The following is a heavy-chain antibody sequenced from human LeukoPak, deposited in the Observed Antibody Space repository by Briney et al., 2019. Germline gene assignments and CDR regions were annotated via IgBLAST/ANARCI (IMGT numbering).Heavy chain of an antibody. D-gene: IGHD1-26*01. J-gene: IGHJ6*03. CDR3: AVGATPHYYYYMDV. CDR1: GFTFSNAW. V-gene: IGHV3-15*01. CDR2: IKSKSDGGTT. Sequence: GGSLRLSCAASGFTFSNAWMSWVRQAPGKGLEWVGRIKSKSDGGTTDYAAPVKGRFTISRDDSKNTLYLRMNSLKTEDTAVYYCAVGATPHYYYYMDVWGKGTTVTVSS.